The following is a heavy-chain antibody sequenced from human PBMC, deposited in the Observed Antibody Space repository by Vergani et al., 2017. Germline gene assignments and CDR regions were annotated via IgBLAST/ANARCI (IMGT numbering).Heavy chain of an antibody. Sequence: EVQLVESGGGLVKPGGSLRLSCAASGFTFSSYSMNWVRQAPGKGLEWVSSSSSSSSYIYYADSVKGRFTISRDNAKNSLYLQMNSLRAEDTAVYYCARDLVGSPFDYWGQGTLVTVSS. D-gene: IGHD2-2*01. CDR3: ARDLVGSPFDY. V-gene: IGHV3-21*01. CDR1: GFTFSSYS. CDR2: SSSSSSYI. J-gene: IGHJ4*02.